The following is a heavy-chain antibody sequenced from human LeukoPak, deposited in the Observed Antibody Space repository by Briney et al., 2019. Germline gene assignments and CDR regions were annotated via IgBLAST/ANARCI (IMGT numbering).Heavy chain of an antibody. CDR2: ISSSSSTI. Sequence: GGSLRLSCAASGFTFGSYSMNWVRQAPGKGMEWVSYISSSSSTIYYAGSVKGRFTISRDNAKNSLYLQMNSLRAEDTAVYYCARDSYSLDYYFDYWGQGTLVTVSS. V-gene: IGHV3-48*04. CDR1: GFTFGSYS. CDR3: ARDSYSLDYYFDY. D-gene: IGHD3-10*01. J-gene: IGHJ4*02.